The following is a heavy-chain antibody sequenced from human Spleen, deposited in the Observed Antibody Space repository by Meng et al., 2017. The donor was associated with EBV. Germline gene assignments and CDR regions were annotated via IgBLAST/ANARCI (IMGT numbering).Heavy chain of an antibody. V-gene: IGHV1-69*01. CDR3: ASESGRGYTPDY. D-gene: IGHD3-10*01. J-gene: IGHJ4*02. CDR2: LIPMSGAP. CDR1: GGTFNSDA. Sequence: QVQLVQLGAEVKKAWSSVKVSCKTSGGTFNSDAISWVRQAPGQGLEWMGGLIPMSGAPNYAQKFQGRVTITADESTGTHYMDLSSLRSEDTAVYYCASESGRGYTPDYWGQGTLVTASS.